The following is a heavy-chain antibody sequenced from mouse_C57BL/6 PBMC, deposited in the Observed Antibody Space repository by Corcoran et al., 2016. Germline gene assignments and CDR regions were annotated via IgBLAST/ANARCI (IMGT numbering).Heavy chain of an antibody. V-gene: IGHV1-26*01. D-gene: IGHD2-2*01. CDR2: INPNNGGT. Sequence: EVPLQQSGPELVKPGDSVKISCTASGYTFTDYYMNWVKQSHGKSLEWIGDINPNNGGTSYNQKFKGKATLTVDKSSSTAYMELRSLTSEDSAVYYCARGYRGNWYFDVWGTGTTVTVSS. CDR3: ARGYRGNWYFDV. J-gene: IGHJ1*03. CDR1: GYTFTDYY.